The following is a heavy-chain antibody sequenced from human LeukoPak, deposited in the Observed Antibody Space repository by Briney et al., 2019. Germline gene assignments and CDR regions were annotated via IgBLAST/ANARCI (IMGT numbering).Heavy chain of an antibody. V-gene: IGHV3-7*01. CDR2: IKQDGSEK. Sequence: PGGSLRLSCAASGFTFSSYWMSWVRQAPGKGLEWVANIKQDGSEKYYVDSVKGRFTISRDNAKNSLYLQMNSLRAEDTAVYYCARAENYYDSSGYYSAYYYYYYMDVWGKGTTVTVSS. CDR3: ARAENYYDSSGYYSAYYYYYYMDV. D-gene: IGHD3-22*01. CDR1: GFTFSSYW. J-gene: IGHJ6*03.